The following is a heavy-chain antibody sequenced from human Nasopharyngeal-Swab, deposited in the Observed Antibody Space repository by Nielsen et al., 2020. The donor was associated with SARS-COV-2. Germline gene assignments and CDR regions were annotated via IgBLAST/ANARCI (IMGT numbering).Heavy chain of an antibody. V-gene: IGHV1-69*13. CDR1: GGTFSSYA. J-gene: IGHJ6*02. Sequence: SVKVSCKASGGTFSSYAVSWVRQAPGQGLEWMGGIIPIFGTANYAQKFQGRVTITADESTSTAYLGLSSLRSEDTAMYYCARARNYVRAAAGTDYYGMDVWGQGTTVTVSS. CDR2: IIPIFGTA. CDR3: ARARNYVRAAAGTDYYGMDV. D-gene: IGHD6-13*01.